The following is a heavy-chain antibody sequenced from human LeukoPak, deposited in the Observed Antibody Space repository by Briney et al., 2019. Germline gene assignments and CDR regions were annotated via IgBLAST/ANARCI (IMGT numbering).Heavy chain of an antibody. CDR3: ARLTDFWSGSYYYYGMDV. J-gene: IGHJ6*02. D-gene: IGHD3-3*01. Sequence: PSETLSLTCTVSGGSISSYYWIWIRQPPGKGLEWIGYIYYSGSTNYNPSLKSRVTISVDTSKNQFSLKLSSVTAADTAVYYCARLTDFWSGSYYYYGMDVWGQGTTVTVSS. CDR2: IYYSGST. V-gene: IGHV4-59*08. CDR1: GGSISSYY.